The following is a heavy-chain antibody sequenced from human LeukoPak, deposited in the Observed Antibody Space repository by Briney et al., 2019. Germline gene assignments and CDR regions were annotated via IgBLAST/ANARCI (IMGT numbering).Heavy chain of an antibody. J-gene: IGHJ4*02. CDR1: GFTFSSYA. CDR3: ARSLYDILTGYHPGYFDY. V-gene: IGHV3-66*01. CDR2: IYSGGST. D-gene: IGHD3-9*01. Sequence: GGSLRLSCAASGFTFSSYAMSWVRQAPGKGLEWVSVIYSGGSTYYADSVKGRFTISRDNSKNTLYLQMNSLRAEDTAVYYCARSLYDILTGYHPGYFDYWGQGTLVTVSS.